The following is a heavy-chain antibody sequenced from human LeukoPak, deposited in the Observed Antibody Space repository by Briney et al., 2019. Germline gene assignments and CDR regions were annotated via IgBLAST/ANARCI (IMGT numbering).Heavy chain of an antibody. Sequence: SGTLSLTCTVSGYSISSGYYWGWIRQPPGKGLEWIGSIYHSGSTYYNPSLKSRVTISVDTSKNQFSLKLSSVTAADTAVYYCARGAGQWDLLSHFDYWGQGTLVTVSS. J-gene: IGHJ4*02. D-gene: IGHD1-26*01. CDR2: IYHSGST. CDR1: GYSISSGYY. CDR3: ARGAGQWDLLSHFDY. V-gene: IGHV4-38-2*02.